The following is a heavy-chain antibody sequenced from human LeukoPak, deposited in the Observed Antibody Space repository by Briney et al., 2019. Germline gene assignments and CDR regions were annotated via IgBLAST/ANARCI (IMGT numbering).Heavy chain of an antibody. CDR1: GFTLSTYA. CDR3: ARGNGALGPEPPAMPPYYYYPMDV. D-gene: IGHD2-2*01. J-gene: IGHJ6*02. V-gene: IGHV3-30*04. CDR2: ISHDGSSK. Sequence: GRSLRLSCAASGFTLSTYAMHWVRQAPGKGLEWVAVISHDGSSKYYADSVKGRFTISRDNSKNTLYLQMNSLRSEDTAVYYCARGNGALGPEPPAMPPYYYYPMDVWGQGTTVTVSS.